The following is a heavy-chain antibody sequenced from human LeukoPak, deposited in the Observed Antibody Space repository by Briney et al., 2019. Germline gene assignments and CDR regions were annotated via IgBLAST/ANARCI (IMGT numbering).Heavy chain of an antibody. CDR1: GFTFSDSA. CDR3: TRLYGDFVGNWFDP. Sequence: GGSLRLSCAASGFTFSDSAVHWARQASGKGLEWVGRIRSKPNDYATAFAASVKGRFTLSRDDSKNTASLQMSSLKTEDTAVYYCTRLYGDFVGNWFDPWGQGTLVTVSS. CDR2: IRSKPNDYAT. V-gene: IGHV3-73*01. D-gene: IGHD4-17*01. J-gene: IGHJ5*02.